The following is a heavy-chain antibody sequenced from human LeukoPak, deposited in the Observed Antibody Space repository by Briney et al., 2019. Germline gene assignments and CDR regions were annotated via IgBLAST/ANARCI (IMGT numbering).Heavy chain of an antibody. J-gene: IGHJ3*02. Sequence: NPSETLSLTCTVSAGSISSYYWSWIRQPPGKGLEWIGYIYYSGSTNYNPSLKSRVTISVDTSKNQFSLKLSSVTAADTAVYYCARDGYQKGAFDIWGQGTMVTVSS. CDR2: IYYSGST. CDR1: AGSISSYY. D-gene: IGHD5-12*01. V-gene: IGHV4-59*01. CDR3: ARDGYQKGAFDI.